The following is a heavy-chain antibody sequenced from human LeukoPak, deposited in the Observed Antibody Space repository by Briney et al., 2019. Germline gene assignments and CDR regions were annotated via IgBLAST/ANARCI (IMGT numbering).Heavy chain of an antibody. CDR3: ARGPGTRNNWFDP. Sequence: GSSVKVSCKASGGTFSGYSINWVRQAPGQGIEWMGRIITMFGTVNYALKFQGRVTITADESTSTAYMELSSLRSEDTAVYYCARGPGTRNNWFDPWGQGTLVTVSS. J-gene: IGHJ5*02. V-gene: IGHV1-69*15. CDR1: GGTFSGYS. CDR2: IITMFGTV.